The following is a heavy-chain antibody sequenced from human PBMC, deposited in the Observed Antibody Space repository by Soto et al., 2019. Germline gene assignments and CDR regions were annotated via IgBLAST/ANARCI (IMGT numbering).Heavy chain of an antibody. CDR1: GGSVSSGSYH. D-gene: IGHD2-8*02. J-gene: IGHJ4*02. CDR3: APPGESTDYMGPFDY. CDR2: IYYSGST. V-gene: IGHV4-39*01. Sequence: PSETLSLTCTVSGGSVSSGSYHWVWIRQPPGKGLEWIGSIYYSGSTYYNPSLKSRVTISVDTSKSQFSLKLSSVTAADTAVYYCAPPGESTDYMGPFDYWGQGTLVTVSS.